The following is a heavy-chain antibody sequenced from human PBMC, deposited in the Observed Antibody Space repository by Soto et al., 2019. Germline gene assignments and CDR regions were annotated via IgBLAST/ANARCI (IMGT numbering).Heavy chain of an antibody. CDR2: ISFDEVNK. D-gene: IGHD1-1*01. Sequence: QVQLVESGGGVVQPGRSLRLSCAASGFTLRDYALHWVRQAPGKGLEWVAVISFDEVNKFYVESVKGRFTILRDNSNNTVFLQMNSLRVEDTAVYFWARKRTTTYFLWEALDFWGQGTMVTVSS. V-gene: IGHV3-30-3*01. CDR3: ARKRTTTYFLWEALDF. J-gene: IGHJ3*01. CDR1: GFTLRDYA.